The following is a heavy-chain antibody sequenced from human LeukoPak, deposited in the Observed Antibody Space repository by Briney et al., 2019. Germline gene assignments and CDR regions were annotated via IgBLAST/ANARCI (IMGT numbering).Heavy chain of an antibody. Sequence: KASETLSLTCTVSGGSISSYYWSWTRQPPGKGLEWIAYIYYSGSTNYNPSLKSRVTISVDTSKNQFSLKLSSVTAADTAVYYCAREAQLWLRTPTDYMDVWGKGTTVTVSS. V-gene: IGHV4-59*01. J-gene: IGHJ6*03. D-gene: IGHD5-18*01. CDR3: AREAQLWLRTPTDYMDV. CDR1: GGSISSYY. CDR2: IYYSGST.